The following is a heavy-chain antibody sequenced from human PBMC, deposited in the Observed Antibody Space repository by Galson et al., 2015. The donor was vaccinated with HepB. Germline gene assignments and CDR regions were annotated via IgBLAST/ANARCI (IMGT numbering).Heavy chain of an antibody. CDR1: GFTFSSYG. D-gene: IGHD3-10*01. Sequence: SLRLSCAASGFTFSSYGMHWVRQAPGKGLEWVAFIRYDGSNKYYADSVKGRFTISRDNPKNTLYLQMNSLRAEDTAVYYCATWFGELSQFDYWGQGTLVTVSS. CDR2: IRYDGSNK. J-gene: IGHJ4*02. CDR3: ATWFGELSQFDY. V-gene: IGHV3-30*02.